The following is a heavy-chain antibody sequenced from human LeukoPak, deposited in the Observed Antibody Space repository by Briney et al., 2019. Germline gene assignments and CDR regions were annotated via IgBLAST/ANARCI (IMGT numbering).Heavy chain of an antibody. D-gene: IGHD1-26*01. V-gene: IGHV4-59*01. CDR1: GGSISSYY. CDR2: IYYGGST. CDR3: ARTLGGAFDY. J-gene: IGHJ4*02. Sequence: PSETLSLTCTVSGGSISSYYWSWIRQPPGKGLEWIGYIYYGGSTNYNPSLKSRVTISVDTSKNQFSLKLSSVTAADTAVYYCARTLGGAFDYWGQGTLVTVSS.